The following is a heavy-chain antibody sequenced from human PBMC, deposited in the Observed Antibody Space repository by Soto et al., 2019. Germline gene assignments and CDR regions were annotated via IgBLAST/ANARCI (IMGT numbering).Heavy chain of an antibody. J-gene: IGHJ4*02. Sequence: EEQLVESGGDLVQPGGSLRLSCAASVFTVSNNYMSWVRQAQGKGLEWVSLIYSGGSTYYADSVKGRFTISRDSSKNTLYLQMNSLRAEDTAMYYCAAYSHKGYWGQGTLVTVSS. CDR1: VFTVSNNY. V-gene: IGHV3-66*01. CDR3: AAYSHKGY. CDR2: IYSGGST. D-gene: IGHD3-16*01.